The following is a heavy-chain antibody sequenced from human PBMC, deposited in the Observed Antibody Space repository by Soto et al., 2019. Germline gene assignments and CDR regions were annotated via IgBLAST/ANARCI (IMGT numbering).Heavy chain of an antibody. V-gene: IGHV3-74*01. CDR1: GFTFRRHW. Sequence: EVQLVESGGGLVQPGGSLRLSCGASGFTFRRHWMHWVRQIPGKGLMWVSRINTAGSGTSYADSVEGRFTISRDNAKNTLYLQMNSLRAEDTAVYYCVSEVYSHYEYDGFDVWGQGTTVAVSS. CDR3: VSEVYSHYEYDGFDV. CDR2: INTAGSGT. J-gene: IGHJ3*01. D-gene: IGHD4-4*01.